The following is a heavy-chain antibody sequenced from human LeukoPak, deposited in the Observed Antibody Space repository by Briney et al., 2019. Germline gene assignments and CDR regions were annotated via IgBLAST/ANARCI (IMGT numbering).Heavy chain of an antibody. CDR1: GYTFTGYY. CDR3: ARELVGAEFDY. D-gene: IGHD1-26*01. V-gene: IGHV1-2*06. Sequence: ASVKVSCKASGYTFTGYYIHWVRQAPGPGLEWMGRINPNSGDTDYAQKFQGRVTMTRDTSISTAYVEFLRLRFDDTAVYYCARELVGAEFDYWGQGTLVTVSS. J-gene: IGHJ4*02. CDR2: INPNSGDT.